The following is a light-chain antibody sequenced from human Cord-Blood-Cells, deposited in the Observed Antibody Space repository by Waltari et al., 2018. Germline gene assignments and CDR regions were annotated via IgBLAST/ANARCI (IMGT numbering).Light chain of an antibody. CDR3: NSRDSSGNHWV. CDR2: GKN. Sequence: SSELTQDPAVSVALGQTVRLTCQGHILRTYYPSWYQQKPGQAPVLVIYGKNNRPSGIPDRFSGSSSGNTASLTITGAQAEDEADYYCNSRDSSGNHWVFGGGTKLTVL. V-gene: IGLV3-19*01. J-gene: IGLJ3*02. CDR1: ILRTYY.